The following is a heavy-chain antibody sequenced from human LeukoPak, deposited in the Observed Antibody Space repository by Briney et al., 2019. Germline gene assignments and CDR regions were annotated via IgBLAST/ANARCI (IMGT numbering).Heavy chain of an antibody. CDR1: GYSFTSYW. V-gene: IGHV5-51*01. D-gene: IGHD7-27*01. Sequence: GESLKISCKGSGYSFTSYWIGWVRQMPGIGLEWMGIIYPSDSGTRYSPSFQGQVTISADKSIGTAYLQWSSLKASDTAMYYCTRHMNGNCGLHWGQGTLVTVSS. CDR3: TRHMNGNCGLH. J-gene: IGHJ4*02. CDR2: IYPSDSGT.